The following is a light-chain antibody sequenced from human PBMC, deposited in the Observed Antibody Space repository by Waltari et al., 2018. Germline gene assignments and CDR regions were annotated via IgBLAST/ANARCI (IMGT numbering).Light chain of an antibody. CDR2: WAS. V-gene: IGKV4-1*01. CDR3: HQYYSSPLT. Sequence: DIVLTQSPDSLPVSLGERATINCKSTQSIVYSYNNKNYLAWYQQKPGQTPKALIYWASMRESGVPDRFSGSGSGTDFTLTISSLQAEDVAIYYCHQYYSSPLTFGQGTKVEIK. J-gene: IGKJ1*01. CDR1: QSIVYSYNNKNY.